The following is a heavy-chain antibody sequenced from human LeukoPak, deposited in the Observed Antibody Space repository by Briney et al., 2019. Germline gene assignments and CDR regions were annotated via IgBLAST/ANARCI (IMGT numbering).Heavy chain of an antibody. Sequence: GGSLRLSCAASGFTFSSYAMSWVRQAPGKGLEWVSVISGSGGSTYYADAVKGRFTISRDNSKNTLYLQMNSLRAEDTAVYYCAKAPRGDYYGSGKVNWGQGTLVTVSS. CDR1: GFTFSSYA. CDR3: AKAPRGDYYGSGKVN. CDR2: ISGSGGST. D-gene: IGHD3-10*01. V-gene: IGHV3-23*01. J-gene: IGHJ4*02.